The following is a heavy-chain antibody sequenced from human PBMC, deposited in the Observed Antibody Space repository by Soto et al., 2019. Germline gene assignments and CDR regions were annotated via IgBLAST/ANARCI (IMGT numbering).Heavy chain of an antibody. Sequence: QVQLVQSGAEVKKPGASVKVSCKASGYTFTSYDINWVRQATGQGLEWMGWMNPNSGNTGYAQKFQGRVTMTRNTSISTAYMELSSLRSEDMAVYYCARAPLMINGNWFDPWGQGTLVTVSS. CDR3: ARAPLMINGNWFDP. J-gene: IGHJ5*02. V-gene: IGHV1-8*01. CDR1: GYTFTSYD. CDR2: MNPNSGNT. D-gene: IGHD3-16*01.